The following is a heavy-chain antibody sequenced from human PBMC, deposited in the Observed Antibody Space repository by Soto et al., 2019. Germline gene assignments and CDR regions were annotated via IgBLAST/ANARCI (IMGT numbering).Heavy chain of an antibody. Sequence: QVQLVQSGAEVNKPGSSVKVSCKASGGTFSSYAISWVRQAPGQGLEWMGGIIPIFGTANYAQKFQGRVTITADESTSTAYMELSSLRSEDTAVYYCATTDIVVVPAAIRGYYYYGMEVWGQGTTVTVSS. J-gene: IGHJ6*02. CDR1: GGTFSSYA. V-gene: IGHV1-69*01. CDR3: ATTDIVVVPAAIRGYYYYGMEV. D-gene: IGHD2-2*02. CDR2: IIPIFGTA.